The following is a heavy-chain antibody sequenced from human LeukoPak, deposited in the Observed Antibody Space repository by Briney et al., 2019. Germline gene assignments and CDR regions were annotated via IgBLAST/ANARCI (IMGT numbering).Heavy chain of an antibody. D-gene: IGHD3-22*01. Sequence: GGSLRLSCAASGFTVTTYYMSWVRQAPGKGLEWVSVIYPGRSTSYTDSVKGRFTISRDNSKNTLYLQMNSLRAEDTAIYYCARAGRDSSGYWDYWGQGSLVTVSS. CDR3: ARAGRDSSGYWDY. CDR1: GFTVTTYY. V-gene: IGHV3-53*01. J-gene: IGHJ4*02. CDR2: IYPGRST.